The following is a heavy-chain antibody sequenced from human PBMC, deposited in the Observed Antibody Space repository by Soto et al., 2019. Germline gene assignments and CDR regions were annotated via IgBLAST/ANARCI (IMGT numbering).Heavy chain of an antibody. D-gene: IGHD4-17*01. J-gene: IGHJ4*02. CDR3: ARWGTVTMGLFDY. CDR1: GGSFRGYY. CDR2: INHSGST. V-gene: IGHV4-34*01. Sequence: QVQLQQWGAGLLKPSETLSLTCGVYGGSFRGYYWSWIRQPPGKGLEWIGDINHSGSTNYNPSLKSRVTISVDTSKNQFSLKLSSVTAADTAVYYCARWGTVTMGLFDYWGQGTLVTVSS.